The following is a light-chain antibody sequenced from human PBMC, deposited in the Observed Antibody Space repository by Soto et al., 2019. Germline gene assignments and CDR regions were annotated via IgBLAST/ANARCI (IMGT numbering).Light chain of an antibody. J-gene: IGKJ4*01. CDR2: GAS. CDR1: QSVSRF. V-gene: IGKV3-11*01. CDR3: HQCSTWPLP. Sequence: EIVLTQSPATLSLSPGEVAALSFTASQSVSRFLAWYQQKPGQAPRLLIYGASNWATGIPTRFSGSGSGTDFTLTISSLEAEDFALYYCHQCSTWPLPFGGGTKVEIK.